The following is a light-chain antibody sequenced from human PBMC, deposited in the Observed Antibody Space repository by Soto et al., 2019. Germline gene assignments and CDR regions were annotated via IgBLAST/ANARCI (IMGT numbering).Light chain of an antibody. Sequence: QSVLTQPPSASGSPGQPVTISCTGTSSDVGGYNYVSWYQQHPGKVPKLLIYEVNKRPSGVPDRFSGSKSGNTASLTVSGLQAEDEADYYCSSYAGSNIDYVFGTGTKVTVL. V-gene: IGLV2-8*01. CDR3: SSYAGSNIDYV. J-gene: IGLJ1*01. CDR1: SSDVGGYNY. CDR2: EVN.